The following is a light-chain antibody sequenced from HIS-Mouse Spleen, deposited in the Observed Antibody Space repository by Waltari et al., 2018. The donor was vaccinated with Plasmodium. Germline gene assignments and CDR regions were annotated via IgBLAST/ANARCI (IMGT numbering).Light chain of an antibody. CDR3: QQYNSYSYT. V-gene: IGKV1-5*03. CDR1: QSISSW. CDR2: KAS. J-gene: IGKJ2*01. Sequence: DIQMTQSPSTLSASVGDRVTITCRASQSISSWFAWYQQKPGKAPTLLIYKASSFESGVPSRFSGSGSGTEFTLTISSLQPDDFATYYCQQYNSYSYTFGQGTKLEIK.